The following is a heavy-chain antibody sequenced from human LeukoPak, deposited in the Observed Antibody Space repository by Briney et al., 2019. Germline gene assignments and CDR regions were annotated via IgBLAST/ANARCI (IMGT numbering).Heavy chain of an antibody. CDR2: IYSDNT. J-gene: IGHJ4*02. D-gene: IGHD6-6*01. CDR3: ARESVPAVAARRGLNY. V-gene: IGHV3-53*01. CDR1: GFTVSSNS. Sequence: GGSLRLSCTVSGFTVSSNSMSWVRQAPGKGLEWVSFIYSDNTHYSDSVKGRFTISRDNSKNTLYLQMNSLRAEDTAVYYCARESVPAVAARRGLNYWGQGTLVAVSS.